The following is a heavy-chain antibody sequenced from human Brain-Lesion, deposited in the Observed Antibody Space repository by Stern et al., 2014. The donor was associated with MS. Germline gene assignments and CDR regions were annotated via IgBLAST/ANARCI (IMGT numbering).Heavy chain of an antibody. Sequence: VHLVESGPGLVKPSQTLPLTCTVSGGSINSGGYYWSWIRQYPGKGLEWIGYIYYTGSAYYDPSLKSRLSMSIDTSKNQFSLNLNSVTAADTAVYYCARGDRYSDSSGYYFYFDYWGQGTLVTVSS. CDR3: ARGDRYSDSSGYYFYFDY. D-gene: IGHD3-22*01. V-gene: IGHV4-31*03. CDR2: IYYTGSA. J-gene: IGHJ4*02. CDR1: GGSINSGGYY.